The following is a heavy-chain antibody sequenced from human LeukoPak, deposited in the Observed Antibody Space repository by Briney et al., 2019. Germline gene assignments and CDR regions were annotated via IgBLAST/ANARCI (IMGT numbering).Heavy chain of an antibody. CDR2: IIPIFGTA. Sequence: GASVKVSCKASGGTFSSYAISWVRQAPGQGLEWMGGIIPIFGTANYAQKFQGRVTITADESTSTAYMELSSLRSEDTAVYYCARSRAQLWTHTFDYWGQGTLVTVSS. CDR3: ARSRAQLWTHTFDY. V-gene: IGHV1-69*13. CDR1: GGTFSSYA. J-gene: IGHJ4*02. D-gene: IGHD5-18*01.